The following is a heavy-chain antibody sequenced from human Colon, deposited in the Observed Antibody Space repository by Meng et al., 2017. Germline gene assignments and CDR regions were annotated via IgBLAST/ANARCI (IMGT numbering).Heavy chain of an antibody. CDR1: GYTCTSFD. CDR2: MNPNNGTT. D-gene: IGHD2-2*01. Sequence: QVQLVQSGAEVRKAGHSVKVTCNASGYTCTSFDINWVRQATGRGLEWLGWMNPNNGTTGSAQKIQGRVSMTTDTSTGTAYMELSGLTSEGTAVYYCARTAMLDSWGQGTLVTVSS. J-gene: IGHJ5*01. V-gene: IGHV1-8*01. CDR3: ARTAMLDS.